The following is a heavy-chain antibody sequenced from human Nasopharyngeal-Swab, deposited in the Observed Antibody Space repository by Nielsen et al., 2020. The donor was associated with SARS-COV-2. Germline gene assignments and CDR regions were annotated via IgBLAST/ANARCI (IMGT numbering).Heavy chain of an antibody. CDR2: FDPEDGEK. D-gene: IGHD3-10*01. CDR1: GYTLPEVA. J-gene: IGHJ4*02. CDR3: AAQLWSFWFDY. Sequence: ASVKVSCKVSGYTLPEVAIRWVRQAPGKGPEWMGGFDPEDGEKIYAQKFQGRVTITVHSSTDTAYMELRSLRSEDTAIYYCAAQLWSFWFDYWGQGTLVTVSS. V-gene: IGHV1-24*01.